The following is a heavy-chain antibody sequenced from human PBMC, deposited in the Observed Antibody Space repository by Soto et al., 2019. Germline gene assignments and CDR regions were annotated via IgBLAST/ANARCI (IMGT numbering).Heavy chain of an antibody. Sequence: ASVKVSCKASGGTFSSYATSWVRQAPGQGLEWMGGIIPIFGTANYAQKFQGRVTITADESTSTAYMELSSLRSEDTAVYYCARQKVGELRFLEWSYGMDVWGQGTTVTV. V-gene: IGHV1-69*13. J-gene: IGHJ6*02. CDR1: GGTFSSYA. D-gene: IGHD3-3*01. CDR3: ARQKVGELRFLEWSYGMDV. CDR2: IIPIFGTA.